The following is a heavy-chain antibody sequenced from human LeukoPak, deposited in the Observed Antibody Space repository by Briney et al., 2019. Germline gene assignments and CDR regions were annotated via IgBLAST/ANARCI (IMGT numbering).Heavy chain of an antibody. J-gene: IGHJ4*02. CDR1: GFTFSSYA. CDR2: ISGSGGST. V-gene: IGHV3-23*01. Sequence: GGSLRLSCAASGFTFSSYAMSWVRQAPGKGLEWVSAISGSGGSTYYADSVKGRFTISRDNSKNTLYLQMNSLRAEDTAVYYCAKRRPRMIVVANDNYYFDYWGQGTLVTVSS. D-gene: IGHD3-22*01. CDR3: AKRRPRMIVVANDNYYFDY.